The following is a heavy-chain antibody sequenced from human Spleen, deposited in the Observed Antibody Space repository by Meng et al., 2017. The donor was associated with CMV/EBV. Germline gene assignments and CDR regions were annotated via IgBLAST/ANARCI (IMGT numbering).Heavy chain of an antibody. J-gene: IGHJ4*02. D-gene: IGHD1-26*01. V-gene: IGHV1-69*05. Sequence: SVKVSCKASGGTFSSYAISWVRQAPGQGLEWMGGIIPIFGTANYAQKFQGRVTITTDESTSTAYMELSSLRSEDTAVYYCGRVGTYSGTYPTGYFGSWGQGTLVTVSS. CDR2: IIPIFGTA. CDR3: GRVGTYSGTYPTGYFGS. CDR1: GGTFSSYA.